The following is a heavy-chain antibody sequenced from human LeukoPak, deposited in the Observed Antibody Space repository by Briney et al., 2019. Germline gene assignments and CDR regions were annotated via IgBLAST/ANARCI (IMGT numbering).Heavy chain of an antibody. CDR1: GYTFTGYY. V-gene: IGHV1-2*02. D-gene: IGHD3-10*01. Sequence: ASVTVSCKASGYTFTGYYMHWVRQAPGQGLEWMGWINPNSGGTNYAQKFQGRVTMTRDTSISTAYMELSRLRSDDTAVYYCARDRGPMVRGVPNWFDPWGQGTLVTVSS. CDR3: ARDRGPMVRGVPNWFDP. CDR2: INPNSGGT. J-gene: IGHJ5*02.